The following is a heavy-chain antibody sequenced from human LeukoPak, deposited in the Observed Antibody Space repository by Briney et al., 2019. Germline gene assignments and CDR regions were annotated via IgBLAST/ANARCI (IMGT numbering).Heavy chain of an antibody. V-gene: IGHV3-21*01. CDR2: ISSSTSSI. CDR1: GFTFSGYS. Sequence: AGGSLRLSCAASGFTFSGYSMNWVRQAPGKGLEWVSSISSSTSSIYYADSVKGRLTISRDNAKNSLYLQMNSLRAEDTAVYYCARDWGGDGVFDYWGQGTLVTVSS. J-gene: IGHJ4*02. CDR3: ARDWGGDGVFDY. D-gene: IGHD3-16*01.